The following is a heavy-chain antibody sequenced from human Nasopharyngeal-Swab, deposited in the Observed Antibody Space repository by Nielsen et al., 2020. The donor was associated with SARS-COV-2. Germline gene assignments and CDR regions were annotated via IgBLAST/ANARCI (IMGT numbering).Heavy chain of an antibody. Sequence: SETLSLTCSVSGGSISSYYWSWIRQRPGKGLEWIGSIYSTGSTYYNPSLKSRLTISLDTSKNQFSLKLTSVTAADTAVYYCARPFMWGPGTLVTVSA. CDR1: GGSISSYY. CDR3: ARPFM. J-gene: IGHJ4*02. D-gene: IGHD3-16*01. V-gene: IGHV4-59*05. CDR2: IYSTGST.